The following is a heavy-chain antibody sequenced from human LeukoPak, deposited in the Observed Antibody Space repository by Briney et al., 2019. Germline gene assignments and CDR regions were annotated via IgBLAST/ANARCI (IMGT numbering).Heavy chain of an antibody. CDR1: GGTFSSYA. V-gene: IGHV1-69*13. D-gene: IGHD2-2*01. CDR2: IIPIFGTA. Sequence: AASVKVSCKASGGTFSSYAISWVRQAPGQGLEWMGGIIPIFGTANYAQKFQGRVTITADESTSTAYMELSSLRSDDTAVYYCARADVVVPAAILFDYWGQGTLVTVSS. CDR3: ARADVVVPAAILFDY. J-gene: IGHJ4*02.